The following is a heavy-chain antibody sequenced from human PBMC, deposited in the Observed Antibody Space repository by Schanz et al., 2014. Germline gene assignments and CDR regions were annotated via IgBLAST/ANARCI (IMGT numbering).Heavy chain of an antibody. CDR1: GFDFNSYS. V-gene: IGHV3-48*01. J-gene: IGHJ1*01. D-gene: IGHD3-10*01. Sequence: EVQLVESGGGLVQPGGSLRLSCEASGFDFNSYSMNWVRQVPGKGLEWPSYIATSSSTRHYADSVKGRVTISRDNAKNSVSLQMRRLRVEDTAVYYCASGVHVSSLQKGLQFWGRGTLVIVSS. CDR2: IATSSSTR. CDR3: ASGVHVSSLQKGLQF.